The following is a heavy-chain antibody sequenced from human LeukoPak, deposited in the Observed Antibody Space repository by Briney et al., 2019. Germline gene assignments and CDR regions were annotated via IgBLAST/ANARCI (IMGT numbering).Heavy chain of an antibody. J-gene: IGHJ5*02. CDR3: ARSGYYGINWFDP. V-gene: IGHV4-38-2*02. Sequence: SETLSLTCTVSGYSISSGNYWGWIRRPPGKGLEWIGSIHHSGSTYYNPSLKSRVTISVDTSKNQFSLKLSSVTAADTAVYYCARSGYYGINWFDPWGQGTLVTVSS. CDR1: GYSISSGNY. CDR2: IHHSGST. D-gene: IGHD3-3*01.